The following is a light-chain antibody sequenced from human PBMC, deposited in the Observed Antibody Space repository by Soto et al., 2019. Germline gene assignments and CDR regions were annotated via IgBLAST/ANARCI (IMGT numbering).Light chain of an antibody. V-gene: IGLV2-8*01. J-gene: IGLJ1*01. Sequence: QSVLTQPPSASGSPGQSVTISCTGTSSDVGPYKYVSWYQQHPGKAPKLIIYAVNQRPSGVPDRFSGSKSGNTASLTVSGLQAEDEADYYCSSYASGNIYVFGPGTKVTVL. CDR3: SSYASGNIYV. CDR2: AVN. CDR1: SSDVGPYKY.